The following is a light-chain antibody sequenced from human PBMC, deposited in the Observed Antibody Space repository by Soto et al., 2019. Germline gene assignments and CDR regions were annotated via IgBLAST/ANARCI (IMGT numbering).Light chain of an antibody. J-gene: IGLJ3*02. CDR3: SSYTSSSTLHWV. CDR1: SVGGYNY. Sequence: QSALTQPASVSGSPGQSITISCTGTSVGGYNYVSWYQQHPGKAPKLMIYEVSNRPSGVSNRFSGSKSGNTASLTISGLQAEDEADYYCSSYTSSSTLHWVFGGGTKLTVL. V-gene: IGLV2-14*01. CDR2: EVS.